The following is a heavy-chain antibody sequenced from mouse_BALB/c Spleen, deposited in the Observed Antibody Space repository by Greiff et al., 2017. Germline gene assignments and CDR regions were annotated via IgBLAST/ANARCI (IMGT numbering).Heavy chain of an antibody. Sequence: QVQLQQPGAELVKPGASVKLSCKASGYTFTSYWMHWVKQRPGQGLEWIGEINPSNGRTNYNEKFKSKATLTVDKSSSTAYMQLSSLTSEDSAVYYCARITTGAMDDWGQGTSVTVSS. V-gene: IGHV1S81*02. CDR1: GYTFTSYW. CDR3: ARITTGAMDD. CDR2: INPSNGRT. J-gene: IGHJ4*01. D-gene: IGHD2-4*01.